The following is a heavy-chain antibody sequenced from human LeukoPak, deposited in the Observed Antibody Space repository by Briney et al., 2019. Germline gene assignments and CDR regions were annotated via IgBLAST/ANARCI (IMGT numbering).Heavy chain of an antibody. D-gene: IGHD3-10*01. V-gene: IGHV3-21*01. CDR2: ISSSGTYI. CDR3: ARVGSRSNPPLFDY. Sequence: GGSLRLSCAASGFTFSIYSMNWVRQAPGKGLEWVSSISSSGTYIYYADSVKGRFTISRDNAKNSLYLQMNSLRVEDTAVYYCARVGSRSNPPLFDYWGQGTLVTVSS. CDR1: GFTFSIYS. J-gene: IGHJ4*02.